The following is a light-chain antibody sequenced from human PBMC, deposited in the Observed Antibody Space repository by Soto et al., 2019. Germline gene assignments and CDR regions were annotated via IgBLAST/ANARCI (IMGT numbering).Light chain of an antibody. Sequence: EIVMTQSPVTLSVSPGERATLSCRASQSVSNNLAWYQQKPGQAPRLLIFSASSRATGSPARFSGSGSGTDFTLTISSLQSEDFAIYFCQQYNNCPRTFGQGTKV. CDR1: QSVSNN. V-gene: IGKV3D-15*01. CDR2: SAS. CDR3: QQYNNCPRT. J-gene: IGKJ1*01.